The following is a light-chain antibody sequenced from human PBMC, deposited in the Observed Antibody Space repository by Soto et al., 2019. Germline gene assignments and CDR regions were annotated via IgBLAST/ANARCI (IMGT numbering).Light chain of an antibody. V-gene: IGLV2-14*01. J-gene: IGLJ1*01. CDR3: SSYTSSSPYV. Sequence: QSALTQPASVAGSPGQSITISCTGTSSDIGTYNYVSWFQQYPGKAPKLMLYEVNNRPSGVSDRFSGSKSGNTASLTISGLQAEDDADYYCSSYTSSSPYVFGTGTKATVL. CDR2: EVN. CDR1: SSDIGTYNY.